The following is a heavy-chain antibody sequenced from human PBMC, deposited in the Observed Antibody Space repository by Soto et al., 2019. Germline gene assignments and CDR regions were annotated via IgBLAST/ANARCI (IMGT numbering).Heavy chain of an antibody. D-gene: IGHD6-13*01. V-gene: IGHV4-59*01. CDR1: GGSISSYY. J-gene: IGHJ5*02. Sequence: SETLSLTCTVSGGSISSYYWSRIRQPPGKGLEWIGYIYYSGSTNYNPSLKSRVTISVDTSKNQFSLKLSSVTAADTAVYYFARGKRSSSWYNWFDPWGQGTLVTVS. CDR3: ARGKRSSSWYNWFDP. CDR2: IYYSGST.